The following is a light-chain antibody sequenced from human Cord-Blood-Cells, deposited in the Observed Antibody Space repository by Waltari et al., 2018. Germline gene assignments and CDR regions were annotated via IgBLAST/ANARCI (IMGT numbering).Light chain of an antibody. J-gene: IGKJ4*01. CDR1: QSVSSSY. V-gene: IGKV3-20*01. Sequence: EIVLTQSPGTLSLSPGERATLSCRASQSVSSSYLAWYQQKPGQAPRLLSYGASSRATGIPDRFSGSGSGTDFTITISRLEPEDFAVYYCQQYGSSPLTFGGGTKVEIK. CDR2: GAS. CDR3: QQYGSSPLT.